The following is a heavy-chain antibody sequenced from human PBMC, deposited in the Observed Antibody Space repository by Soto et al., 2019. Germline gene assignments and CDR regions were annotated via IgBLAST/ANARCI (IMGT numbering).Heavy chain of an antibody. CDR1: GYSFTSYW. CDR2: IEPSDSYT. D-gene: IGHD3-22*01. CDR3: ARVSGYPNYYGMDV. V-gene: IGHV5-10-1*01. Sequence: ASLKISCKGCGYSFTSYWITWVRQMPGKGLEWMGKIEPSDSYTNYSPSFQGHVTISADKSISTAYLQWSSLKASDTAMYYCARVSGYPNYYGMDVWGQGTTVTGSS. J-gene: IGHJ6*02.